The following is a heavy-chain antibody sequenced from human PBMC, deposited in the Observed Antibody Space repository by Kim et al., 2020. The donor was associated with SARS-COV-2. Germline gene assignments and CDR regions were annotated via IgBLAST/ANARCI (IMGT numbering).Heavy chain of an antibody. CDR2: INPSGGST. D-gene: IGHD1-26*01. V-gene: IGHV1-46*01. CDR3: ARDFPNRGSGSLSDY. CDR1: GYTFTSYY. J-gene: IGHJ4*02. Sequence: ASVKVSCKASGYTFTSYYMHWVRQAPGQGLEWMGIINPSGGSTSYAQKFQGRVTMTRDTSTSTVYMELSSLRSEDTAVYYCARDFPNRGSGSLSDYWGQGTLVTVSS.